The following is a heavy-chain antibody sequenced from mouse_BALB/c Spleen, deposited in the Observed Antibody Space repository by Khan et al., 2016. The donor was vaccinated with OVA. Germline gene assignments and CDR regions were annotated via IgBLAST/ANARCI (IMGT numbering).Heavy chain of an antibody. CDR2: ISDLAYTF. J-gene: IGHJ3*01. V-gene: IGHV5-15*02. D-gene: IGHD1-2*01. CDR1: GFTFSDYG. Sequence: EVELVASGGGLVQPGGSRNLSCAASGFTFSDYGMAGVRQAPGKGPEWGAFISDLAYTFYYADTVTGRLTLSRENAKNTLYLEMSSLRSGDPAMCYCARGGGTAPFAYWGQGTLVTVSA. CDR3: ARGGGTAPFAY.